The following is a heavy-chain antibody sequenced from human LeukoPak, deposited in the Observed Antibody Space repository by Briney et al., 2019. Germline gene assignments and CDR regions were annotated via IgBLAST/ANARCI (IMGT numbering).Heavy chain of an antibody. Sequence: GGSLRLSCTASGFTFSSYGMHWVRQAPGNGLEWVATIWYEERTKYYIDSVKGRFTISRDNSKNTFYLQMNRVRVYDTAIYYCAKEGIYLKSSLEDWGQGTVVTVSS. CDR1: GFTFSSYG. CDR3: AKEGIYLKSSLED. V-gene: IGHV3-33*06. J-gene: IGHJ4*02. CDR2: IWYEERTK. D-gene: IGHD5-12*01.